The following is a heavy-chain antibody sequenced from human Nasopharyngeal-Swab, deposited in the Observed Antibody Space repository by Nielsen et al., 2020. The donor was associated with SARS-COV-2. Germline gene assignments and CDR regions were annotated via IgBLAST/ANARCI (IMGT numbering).Heavy chain of an antibody. V-gene: IGHV3-30-3*01. CDR3: ARAAGGSYVAPFDY. CDR2: ISYDGSNK. J-gene: IGHJ4*02. CDR1: GFTFSSYA. D-gene: IGHD1-26*01. Sequence: GESLKISCAASGFTFSSYAMHWVRQAPGKGLEWVAVISYDGSNKYYADSVKGRFTISRDNSKNTPYLQMNNLRAEDTAVYYCARAAGGSYVAPFDYWGQGTLVTVSS.